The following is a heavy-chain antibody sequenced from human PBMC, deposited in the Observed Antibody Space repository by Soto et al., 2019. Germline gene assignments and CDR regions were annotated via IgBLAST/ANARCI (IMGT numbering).Heavy chain of an antibody. D-gene: IGHD2-2*01. CDR2: ISYDEIDK. Sequence: VGSLRLSCAASGFTFSSYSMNWVRQAPGKGLEWVAAISYDEIDKKYASSVKGRFTVSRDNVKNTLSLQMNSLRPEDTAVYYCAKDSGYQLPDNYFYYGLDVWGQRTTVTVSS. CDR3: AKDSGYQLPDNYFYYGLDV. J-gene: IGHJ6*02. V-gene: IGHV3-30*18. CDR1: GFTFSSYS.